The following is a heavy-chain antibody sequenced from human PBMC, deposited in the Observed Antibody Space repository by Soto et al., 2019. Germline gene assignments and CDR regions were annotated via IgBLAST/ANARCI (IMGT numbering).Heavy chain of an antibody. CDR2: IIPMLAIT. Sequence: QVQLVQSGAEVKKPGSSVKVSCKASGGTFNVYTIIWVRQAPGQGLEWMGRIIPMLAITNYAQRFQGRVTLTADTSTTPAYMELSSLTSADTAVYYCALGSWSGETFDIWGQGTLVTVSS. CDR1: GGTFNVYT. V-gene: IGHV1-69*02. D-gene: IGHD6-13*01. J-gene: IGHJ3*02. CDR3: ALGSWSGETFDI.